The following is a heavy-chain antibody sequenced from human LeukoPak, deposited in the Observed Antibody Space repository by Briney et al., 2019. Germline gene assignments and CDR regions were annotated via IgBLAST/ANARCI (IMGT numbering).Heavy chain of an antibody. Sequence: SVTVSCTASGGTFSSYAISWVRQAPGQGLEWMGGIIPIFGTANYAQKFQGRVTITADESTSTAYMELSSLRSEDTAVYYCARGEPLVNDYYYYYGMDVWGQGTTVTVSS. CDR1: GGTFSSYA. J-gene: IGHJ6*02. CDR2: IIPIFGTA. V-gene: IGHV1-69*13. CDR3: ARGEPLVNDYYYYYGMDV. D-gene: IGHD6-13*01.